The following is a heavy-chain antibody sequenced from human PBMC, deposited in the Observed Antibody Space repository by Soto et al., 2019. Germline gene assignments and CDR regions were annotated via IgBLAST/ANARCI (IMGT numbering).Heavy chain of an antibody. V-gene: IGHV4-39*01. Sequence: QLQLQESGPGLVKPSETLSLTCNVSGASTDSTIHYWAWIRQSPGKGLEWIGSISHRGSTLYNPSIKSLTTISANKSKNQFSLPLTTVPPADTAVYFCERHMDYNILTGYFDWGQGTLVTVS. CDR1: GASTDSTIHY. CDR2: ISHRGST. CDR3: ERHMDYNILTGYFD. D-gene: IGHD3-9*01. J-gene: IGHJ4*02.